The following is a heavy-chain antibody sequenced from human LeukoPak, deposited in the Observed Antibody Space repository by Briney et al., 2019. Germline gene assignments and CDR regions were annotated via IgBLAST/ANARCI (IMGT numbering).Heavy chain of an antibody. CDR3: ARGRGKVGATKLGYYYYYMDV. V-gene: IGHV1-69*05. CDR2: IIPIFGTA. J-gene: IGHJ6*03. Sequence: SVKVSCTASVGTFSSYAISWVRQAPGQGLEWMGGIIPIFGTANYAQKFQGRVTITTDESTSTAYMELSSLRSEDTAVYYCARGRGKVGATKLGYYYYYMDVWGKGTTVTVSS. CDR1: VGTFSSYA. D-gene: IGHD1-26*01.